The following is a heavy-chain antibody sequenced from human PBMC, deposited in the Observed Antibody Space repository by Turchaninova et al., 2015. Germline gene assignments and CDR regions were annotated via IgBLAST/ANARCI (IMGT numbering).Heavy chain of an antibody. Sequence: EVQLLVYGGGVVKRGGSLRISCEASGFDVRGSAMSWVSQDTGEGGGRVSAVSGTGVLIYADDLLVARCTIVSDHYMNLFELQMNTLRAEDMAVDYGAKVPHYDFWGGSDWFDPWGQRTLVAVSS. CDR2: VSGTGVLI. J-gene: IGHJ5*02. D-gene: IGHD3-3*01. CDR3: AKVPHYDFWGGSDWFDP. CDR1: GFDVRGSA. V-gene: IGHV3-23*01.